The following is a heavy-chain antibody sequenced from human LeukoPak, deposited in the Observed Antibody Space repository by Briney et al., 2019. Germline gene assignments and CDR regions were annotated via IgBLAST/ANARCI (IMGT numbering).Heavy chain of an antibody. CDR3: ARGAMVRGVIHEYFDY. Sequence: GSLRLSCAASGFTVSSKYMSWIRQPPGKGLEWIGEINHSGSTNYNPSLKSRVTISVDTSKNQFSLKLSSVTAADTAVYYCARGAMVRGVIHEYFDYWGQGTLVTVSS. CDR1: GFTVSSKY. V-gene: IGHV4-34*01. J-gene: IGHJ4*02. D-gene: IGHD3-10*01. CDR2: INHSGST.